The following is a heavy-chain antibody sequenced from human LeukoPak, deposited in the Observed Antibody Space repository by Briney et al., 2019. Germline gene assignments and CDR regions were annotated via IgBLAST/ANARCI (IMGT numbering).Heavy chain of an antibody. CDR1: GFPFSSYA. V-gene: IGHV3-23*01. J-gene: IGHJ4*02. D-gene: IGHD4-17*01. CDR3: AKDMTTVTTFAIFDY. Sequence: GSLRLSFAASGFPFSSYAMSWVRPAPGKGLGWVSAISGSGGSTYYADSVKGRFTISRDNSKNTLYLQMNSLRAEDTAVYYCAKDMTTVTTFAIFDYWGQGTLVTVSS. CDR2: ISGSGGST.